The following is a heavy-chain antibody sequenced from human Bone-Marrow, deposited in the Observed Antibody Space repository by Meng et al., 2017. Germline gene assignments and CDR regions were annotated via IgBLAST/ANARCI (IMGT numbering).Heavy chain of an antibody. J-gene: IGHJ4*02. V-gene: IGHV3-49*04. CDR3: TRVFPLDY. Sequence: GESLKISCAASGFTFSSYSMNWVRQAPGKGLEWVGFIRSKAYGGTTEYAASVKGRFTISRDDSKSIAYLQMNSLKTEDTAVYYCTRVFPLDYWGQGTLVTVSS. CDR1: GFTFSSYS. D-gene: IGHD3-10*02. CDR2: IRSKAYGGTT.